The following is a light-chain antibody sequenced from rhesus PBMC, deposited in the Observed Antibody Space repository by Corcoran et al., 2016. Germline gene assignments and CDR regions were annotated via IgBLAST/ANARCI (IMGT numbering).Light chain of an antibody. CDR2: AAS. CDR3: QHYYDNPPLT. V-gene: IGKV1S12*01. CDR1: QNIYSN. Sequence: DIQMTQSPSALSASVGDRVTISCRASQNIYSNLAWYQQKPGKAPKLLIYAASSLQTGIPSRFSGSGSGTDFTLTISSLQPEDSAAYYCQHYYDNPPLTFGGGTKVELK. J-gene: IGKJ4*01.